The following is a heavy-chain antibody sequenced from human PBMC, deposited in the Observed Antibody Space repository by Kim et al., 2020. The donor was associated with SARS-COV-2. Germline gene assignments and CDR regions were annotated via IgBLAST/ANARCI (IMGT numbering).Heavy chain of an antibody. D-gene: IGHD1-26*01. CDR3: ARDSRGYTGIRLSFDI. V-gene: IGHV3-23*03. CDR2: IYSGGTGT. Sequence: GGSLRLSCAASGFTLSSYAMSWVRQAPGMGLEWVSVIYSGGTGTNYADSVKGRFTISRDSAKNTLYLQMNSLTAEDTAVYYCARDSRGYTGIRLSFDIWG. J-gene: IGHJ3*02. CDR1: GFTLSSYA.